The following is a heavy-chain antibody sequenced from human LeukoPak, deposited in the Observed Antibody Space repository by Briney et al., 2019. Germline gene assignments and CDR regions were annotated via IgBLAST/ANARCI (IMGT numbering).Heavy chain of an antibody. CDR3: AKDIAAAAGTGAFDI. J-gene: IGHJ3*02. D-gene: IGHD6-13*01. V-gene: IGHV3-9*01. Sequence: GGSLRLSCAASGFTFDDYAMHWVRQAPGKGLEWVSGISWNSGSISYADSVKGRFTISRDNAKNSLYLQMNSLRAEDTASYYCAKDIAAAAGTGAFDIWGQGTMVTVSS. CDR2: ISWNSGSI. CDR1: GFTFDDYA.